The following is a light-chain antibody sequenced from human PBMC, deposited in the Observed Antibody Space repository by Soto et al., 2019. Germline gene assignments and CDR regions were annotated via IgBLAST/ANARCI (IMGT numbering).Light chain of an antibody. CDR1: QSVSSN. CDR2: GAS. J-gene: IGKJ4*01. Sequence: EIVMTQSPVTLSVSPGERATLPCRASQSVSSNLAWYQQKPGQSPRLLIYGASTRATGIPARFSGSGSGTEFTLTISSLQSEDFALYYCQQYNNWPLTFGGGTKVEIK. CDR3: QQYNNWPLT. V-gene: IGKV3-15*01.